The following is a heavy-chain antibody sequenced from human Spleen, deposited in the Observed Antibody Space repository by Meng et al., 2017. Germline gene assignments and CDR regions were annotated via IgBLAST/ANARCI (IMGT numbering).Heavy chain of an antibody. CDR1: GGSISSGSYY. Sequence: TLSLTCTVSGGSISSGSYYWSWIRQPAEKGLEWIGRIYSSGSANYNPSLKSRVTISVDTFKNEFSMKLNSVTAADTAVYYCARDVREANRGYVTHSDKWGQGTLVTVSS. CDR2: IYSSGSA. CDR3: ARDVREANRGYVTHSDK. J-gene: IGHJ4*02. V-gene: IGHV4-61*02. D-gene: IGHD5-12*01.